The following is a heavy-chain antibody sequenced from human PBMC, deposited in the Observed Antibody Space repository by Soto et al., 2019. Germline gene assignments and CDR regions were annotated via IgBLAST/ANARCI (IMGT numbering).Heavy chain of an antibody. D-gene: IGHD6-6*01. V-gene: IGHV3-74*01. CDR1: GFTFSSYW. CDR2: INSDGSST. CDR3: AREYSSSAYYYYGMDV. Sequence: GGSLRLSCAASGFTFSSYWMHWVRQAPGKGLVWVSRINSDGSSTSYADSVKGRFTISRDNAKNTLYLQMNSLRAEDTAVYYCAREYSSSAYYYYGMDVWGQGTPVTV. J-gene: IGHJ6*02.